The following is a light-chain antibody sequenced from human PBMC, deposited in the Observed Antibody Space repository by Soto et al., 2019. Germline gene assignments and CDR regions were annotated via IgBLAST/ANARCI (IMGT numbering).Light chain of an antibody. J-gene: IGKJ1*01. CDR1: ETVSNNY. V-gene: IGKV3-20*01. CDR3: QQYGSSPRT. Sequence: EVVLTQSPGSLSLSPGERATLSCRASETVSNNYLAWYQQRPGQAPRLLIFVASSRATGIPDRFRGSGSGTDFTLTITRLEPEDFAVYYCQQYGSSPRTFGRGTKVDIK. CDR2: VAS.